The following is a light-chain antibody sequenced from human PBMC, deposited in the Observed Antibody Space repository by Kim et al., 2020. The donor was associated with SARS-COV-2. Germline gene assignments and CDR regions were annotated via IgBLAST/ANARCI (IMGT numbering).Light chain of an antibody. J-gene: IGLJ2*01. Sequence: SYELTQPPSVSVAPGKTARITCGGNNIGSKSVHWYQQKPGQAPVLVIYYDSDRPSGIPERFSGSNSGNTATLTISRVEAGDEADYYYQVWDSSSDRVFGGGTQLTVL. CDR1: NIGSKS. CDR2: YDS. CDR3: QVWDSSSDRV. V-gene: IGLV3-21*04.